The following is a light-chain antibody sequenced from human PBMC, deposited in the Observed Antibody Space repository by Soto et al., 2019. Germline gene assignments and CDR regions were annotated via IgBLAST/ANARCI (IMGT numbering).Light chain of an antibody. J-gene: IGLJ1*01. CDR1: SSNIGAGYD. Sequence: QSVLTQPPSVSGAPGQRVTISCTGSSSNIGAGYDVHWYQQRPGTAPKLLIFGNINRPSGIPDRFSGSKSGTSASLAIAGLQAEDEGDYYCQSYYSALSARDVFGTGTKLTVL. CDR2: GNI. V-gene: IGLV1-40*01. CDR3: QSYYSALSARDV.